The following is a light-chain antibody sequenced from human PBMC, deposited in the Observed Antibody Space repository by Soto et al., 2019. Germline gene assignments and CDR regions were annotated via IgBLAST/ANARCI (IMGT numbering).Light chain of an antibody. CDR2: KAS. CDR1: QSISTW. CDR3: QLYNRHSPWT. Sequence: DIQMTQSPSTLSASVGDRVTITCRASQSISTWLAWYQQKPGKAPKLLIYKASSLESGVPSRFSGSGSGTEFSLTISSLQPDDFASYYCQLYNRHSPWTFGQGTRVEIK. J-gene: IGKJ1*01. V-gene: IGKV1-5*03.